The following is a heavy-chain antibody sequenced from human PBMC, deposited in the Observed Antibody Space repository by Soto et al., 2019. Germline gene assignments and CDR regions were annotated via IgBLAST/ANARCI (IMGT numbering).Heavy chain of an antibody. CDR2: IYYSGST. D-gene: IGHD2-2*01. V-gene: IGHV4-59*01. J-gene: IGHJ4*02. CDR1: GGSISSYY. CDR3: ARGGVVPAATLGY. Sequence: SETLSLTCTVSGGSISSYYWSWIRQPPGKGLEWIGYIYYSGSTNYNPSLKSRVTISVDTSKNQFSLKLSSVTAADTAVYYCARGGVVPAATLGYWGQGTLVTVSS.